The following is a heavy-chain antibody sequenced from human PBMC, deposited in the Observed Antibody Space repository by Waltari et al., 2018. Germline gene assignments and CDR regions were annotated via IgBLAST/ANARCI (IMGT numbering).Heavy chain of an antibody. CDR3: ASTFFH. Sequence: DGQLLESGGSLGQPGGALRLSCKASGLTFAGYAMRWVRQAPGKGLEWVSIISQSGDRTDYGDAVRGRFNISRDNSQNMLYLEMNSLRVDDTAVYYCASTFFHWGQGTLVTVFS. D-gene: IGHD3-3*01. V-gene: IGHV3-23*01. CDR2: ISQSGDRT. CDR1: GLTFAGYA. J-gene: IGHJ1*01.